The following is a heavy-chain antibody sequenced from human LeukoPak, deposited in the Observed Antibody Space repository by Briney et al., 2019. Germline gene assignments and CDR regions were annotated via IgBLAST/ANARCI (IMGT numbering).Heavy chain of an antibody. CDR2: IRYDGSNK. D-gene: IGHD3-10*01. J-gene: IGHJ4*02. V-gene: IGHV3-30*02. CDR1: GFTFSSYG. CDR3: AKLHSGLLWFGESNYFDY. Sequence: PGGSLRLSCAASGFTFSSYGMHWVRQAPGKGLEWVAFIRYDGSNKYSADSVKGRFTISRDNSKNTLYLQMNSLRAEDTAVYYCAKLHSGLLWFGESNYFDYWGQGTLVTVSS.